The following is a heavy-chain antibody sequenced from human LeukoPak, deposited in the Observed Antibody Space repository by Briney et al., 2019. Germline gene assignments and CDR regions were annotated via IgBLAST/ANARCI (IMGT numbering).Heavy chain of an antibody. CDR3: AREETYGSGSYGPWRALDY. J-gene: IGHJ4*02. CDR1: RFTLSSYW. CDR2: IKQDGSEK. Sequence: GGALRLSCAASRFTLSSYWMSWVRQAPGKGLEWVANIKQDGSEKYYVDSVKGRFTISRDNAKNSLYLQMNSLRAEDTAVYYCAREETYGSGSYGPWRALDYWGQGTLVTVSS. D-gene: IGHD3-10*01. V-gene: IGHV3-7*03.